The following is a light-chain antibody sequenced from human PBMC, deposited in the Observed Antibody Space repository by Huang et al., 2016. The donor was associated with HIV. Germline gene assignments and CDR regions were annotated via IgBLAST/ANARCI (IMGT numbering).Light chain of an antibody. CDR2: DAS. V-gene: IGKV3-11*01. CDR3: QQRINWPLT. J-gene: IGKJ4*01. CDR1: QSVSNY. Sequence: EIVLTYSPATLSLSPGEGATLSCRASQSVSNYLAWYQQKPGQAPRLLIYDASNRATGIPARFSGSGSGTDFTLTISSLEPEDFAVYYCQQRINWPLTFGGGTKVEIK.